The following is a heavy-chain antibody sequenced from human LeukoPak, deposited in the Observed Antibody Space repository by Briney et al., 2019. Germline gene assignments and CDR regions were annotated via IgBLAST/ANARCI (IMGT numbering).Heavy chain of an antibody. CDR1: GYTFTSYD. D-gene: IGHD3-22*01. CDR2: INPNSGGT. Sequence: ASVKVSCKASGYTFTSYDINWVRQATGQGLEWMGWINPNSGGTNYAQKFQGRVTMTRDTSISTAYMELSRLRSDDTAVYYCARVGGSGYYIDYYYYMDVWGKGTTVTVSS. J-gene: IGHJ6*03. V-gene: IGHV1-2*02. CDR3: ARVGGSGYYIDYYYYMDV.